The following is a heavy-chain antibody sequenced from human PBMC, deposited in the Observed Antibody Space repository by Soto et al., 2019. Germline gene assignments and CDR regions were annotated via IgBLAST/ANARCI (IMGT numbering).Heavy chain of an antibody. CDR2: IYYSGST. Sequence: PSETLSLTCTVSGGSINSYYWSWIRQPPGKGLEWIGYIYYSGSTNYNPSLKSRVTISVDTSKNQFSLKLSSVTAADTAVYYCARWGSRGVRSPDYWGQGTLVTVSS. V-gene: IGHV4-59*01. CDR1: GGSINSYY. D-gene: IGHD3-10*01. J-gene: IGHJ4*02. CDR3: ARWGSRGVRSPDY.